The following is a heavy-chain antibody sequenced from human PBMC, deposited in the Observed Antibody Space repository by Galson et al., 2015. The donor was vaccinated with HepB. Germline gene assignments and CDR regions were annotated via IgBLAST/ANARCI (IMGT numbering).Heavy chain of an antibody. CDR1: GFTFSRYG. V-gene: IGHV3-30*19. Sequence: SLRLSCAASGFTFSRYGLHWVRQAPGKGLEWVAVIWYDGSNKYYADSVKGRFTVSRDNSKNTLYLQMNSLRAEDTAVYYCARDYASSWYFNHYYGMDVWGQGTTVTVSS. CDR2: IWYDGSNK. CDR3: ARDYASSWYFNHYYGMDV. J-gene: IGHJ6*02. D-gene: IGHD6-13*01.